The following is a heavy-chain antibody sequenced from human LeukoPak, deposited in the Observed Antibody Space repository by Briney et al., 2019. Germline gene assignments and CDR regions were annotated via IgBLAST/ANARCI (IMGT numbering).Heavy chain of an antibody. Sequence: TGGSLRLSCAASGFAFGSNWMHWVRQAPGKGLVWVSHISPDARTITYAAFVKGRFIISRDNAKNTLYLQMNSLRAEDTALYYCVRGQATAWGLDYWGQGTLVTVSS. CDR3: VRGQATAWGLDY. CDR2: ISPDARTI. D-gene: IGHD6-13*01. CDR1: GFAFGSNW. V-gene: IGHV3-74*01. J-gene: IGHJ4*02.